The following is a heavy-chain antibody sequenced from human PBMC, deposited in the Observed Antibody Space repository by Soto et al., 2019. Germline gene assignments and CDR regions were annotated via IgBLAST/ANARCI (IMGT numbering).Heavy chain of an antibody. CDR2: ISYDGSNK. CDR1: GFTFSSYG. Sequence: GGSLRLSCAASGFTFSSYGMHWVRQAPGKGLEWVAAISYDGSNKCYADSVKGRFTISRDKSKNTLYLKMNNLRAEYSAMDYCAKDKAEVHFVGEYYYGMDVWGQGTTVTVSS. D-gene: IGHD3-10*01. CDR3: AKDKAEVHFVGEYYYGMDV. J-gene: IGHJ6*02. V-gene: IGHV3-30*18.